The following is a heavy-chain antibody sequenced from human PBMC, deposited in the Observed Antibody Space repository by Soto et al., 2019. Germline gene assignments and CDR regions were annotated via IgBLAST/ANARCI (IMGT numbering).Heavy chain of an antibody. CDR2: IYHSGST. Sequence: SETLSLTCAFSGGSIISSNWWSWVRQPPGKGLEWIGEIYHSGSTNYNPSLKSRVTISVDKSKNQFSLKLSSVTAADTAVYYCARLYMVRGVMDWFDPWGQGTLVTVS. CDR1: GGSIISSNW. CDR3: ARLYMVRGVMDWFDP. V-gene: IGHV4-4*02. D-gene: IGHD3-10*01. J-gene: IGHJ5*02.